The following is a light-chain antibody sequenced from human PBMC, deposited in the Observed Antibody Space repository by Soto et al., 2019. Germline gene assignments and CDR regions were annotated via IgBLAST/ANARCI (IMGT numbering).Light chain of an antibody. CDR1: QSININ. CDR3: QQYQNWPPLT. Sequence: EVLMTQSPATLSVSPGERVTLSCRASQSININLAWYQQKPGQAPRVLIYGASSRASGIPDRFSGSGSGTDFTLTISRLEHDDSAFYYCQQYQNWPPLTFCGGTRVEIK. V-gene: IGKV3D-15*01. CDR2: GAS. J-gene: IGKJ4*01.